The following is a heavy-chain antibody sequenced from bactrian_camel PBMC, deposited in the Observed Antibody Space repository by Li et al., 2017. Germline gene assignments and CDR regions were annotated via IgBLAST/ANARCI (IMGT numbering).Heavy chain of an antibody. V-gene: IGHV3S1*01. CDR2: LYIGVNTTYNT. Sequence: HVQLVESGGGSVQPGGSLTLSCAASGYRFSWLSMGWFRQAPGKEREGVACLYIGVNTTYNTYYSDSVKGRFAVSQDNAKNTVHLQMNSLEPEDTAMYYCAADRFGCLRGRTALDSTTAFAYWGQGTQVTVS. J-gene: IGHJ6*01. CDR3: AADRFGCLRGRTALDSTTAFAY. CDR1: GYRFSWLS. D-gene: IGHD3*01.